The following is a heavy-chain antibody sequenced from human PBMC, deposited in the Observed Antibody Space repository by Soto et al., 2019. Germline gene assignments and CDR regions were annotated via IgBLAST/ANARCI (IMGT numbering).Heavy chain of an antibody. CDR3: AREDILGVRSFDY. Sequence: GGSLRLSCAASGFTFSGYSVNWVRQAPGKGLEWVSYISSGSKTIYYAESVKGRFTVSRDNARNSQYLQMNSLRDEDTAVYYCAREDILGVRSFDYWGQGTLVTVYS. V-gene: IGHV3-48*02. CDR1: GFTFSGYS. J-gene: IGHJ4*02. CDR2: ISSGSKTI. D-gene: IGHD3-9*01.